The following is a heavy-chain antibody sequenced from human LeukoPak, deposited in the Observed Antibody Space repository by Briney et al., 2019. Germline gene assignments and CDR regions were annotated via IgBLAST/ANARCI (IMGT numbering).Heavy chain of an antibody. CDR1: GGSISNYY. V-gene: IGHV4-59*12. Sequence: SETLSLTCTVSGGSISNYYWSWIRQPPGKGLEWIGYLYYRGSSNYNPSLRSRVSLSGDMSKNQFSLKLSSVTAADTAVYFCASGSSGYDPWGQGTLVTVSS. CDR3: ASGSSGYDP. D-gene: IGHD5-12*01. J-gene: IGHJ5*02. CDR2: LYYRGSS.